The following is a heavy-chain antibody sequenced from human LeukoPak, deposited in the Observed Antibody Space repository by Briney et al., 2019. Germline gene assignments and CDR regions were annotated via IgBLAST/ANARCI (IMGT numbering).Heavy chain of an antibody. CDR2: IYDSGST. CDR1: GGSISIYY. V-gene: IGHV4-59*01. D-gene: IGHD3-22*01. CDR3: ACLTTADAFDI. J-gene: IGHJ3*02. Sequence: PSETLSLTCTVSGGSISIYYWSWIRQPPGKGLEWIGYIYDSGSTNYNPSHKSRVTISVDTSKNQFSLKLSSVTAADTAVYYCACLTTADAFDIWGQGTMVTVSS.